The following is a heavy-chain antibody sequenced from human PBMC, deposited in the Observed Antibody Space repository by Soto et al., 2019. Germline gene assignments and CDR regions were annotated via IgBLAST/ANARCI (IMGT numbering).Heavy chain of an antibody. Sequence: SETLSLTCTVSGASIGGFYWRWIRKSAGKGLEWIGRIYATGSTDYAASVKGRVTMSVDTSKNQLSLKMKCLTAADTAVYYCVRDGTKTLRDWFDPWGQGISVTVSS. CDR2: IYATGST. J-gene: IGHJ5*02. CDR1: GASIGGFY. D-gene: IGHD1-1*01. V-gene: IGHV4-4*07. CDR3: VRDGTKTLRDWFDP.